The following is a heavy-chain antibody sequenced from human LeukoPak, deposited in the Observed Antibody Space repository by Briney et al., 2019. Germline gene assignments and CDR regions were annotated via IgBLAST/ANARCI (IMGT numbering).Heavy chain of an antibody. V-gene: IGHV1-18*01. D-gene: IGHD1-26*01. Sequence: ASVKVSCKASGYTFTSYGISWVRQAPGQGLEWVGWISANNGDTDYAQKFQARVTMTTDTSTSTAYMELRSLRSDDAAVYYCARESHVTREDSWGQGTLVTVSS. J-gene: IGHJ4*02. CDR2: ISANNGDT. CDR1: GYTFTSYG. CDR3: ARESHVTREDS.